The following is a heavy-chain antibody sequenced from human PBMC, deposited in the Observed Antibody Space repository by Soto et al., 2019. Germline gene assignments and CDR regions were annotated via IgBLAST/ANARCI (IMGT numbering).Heavy chain of an antibody. V-gene: IGHV3-33*01. CDR2: IWYDGSNK. J-gene: IGHJ6*02. D-gene: IGHD2-15*01. CDR1: GFTFSSYG. CDR3: ARDLPAEGYCSGGSCYYYYYYGMDV. Sequence: GGSLRLSCAASGFTFSSYGMHWVRQAPGKGLEWVAVIWYDGSNKYYADSVKGRFTISRDNSKNTLYLQMNSLRAEDTAVYYCARDLPAEGYCSGGSCYYYYYYGMDVWGQGTTVTVSS.